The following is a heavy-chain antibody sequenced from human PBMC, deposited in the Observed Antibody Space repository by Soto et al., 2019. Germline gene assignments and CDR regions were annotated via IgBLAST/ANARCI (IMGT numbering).Heavy chain of an antibody. CDR1: GYTFTSYG. CDR3: ARATAVAGTHIFVFAY. J-gene: IGHJ4*02. CDR2: ISAYNGNT. V-gene: IGHV1-18*01. D-gene: IGHD6-19*01. Sequence: ASVKVSCKASGYTFTSYGISWVRQAPGQGLEWMGWISAYNGNTNYAQKLQGRVTMTTDTSTSTAYMELRSLRSDDTAVYYCARATAVAGTHIFVFAYWGQGTLVTVSS.